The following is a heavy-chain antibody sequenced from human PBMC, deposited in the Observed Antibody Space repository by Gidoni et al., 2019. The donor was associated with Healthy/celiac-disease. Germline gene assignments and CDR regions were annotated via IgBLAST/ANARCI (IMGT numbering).Heavy chain of an antibody. V-gene: IGHV4-61*02. CDR3: ARVSLSGYYCFDY. CDR2: IYTSGST. Sequence: QVQLQESGPGLVKPSQTLSLTCPVSGGSISSGSYYWSWIRQPAGKGLEWIGRIYTSGSTNYNPSLKSRVTISVDTSKNQFSLKLSSVTAADTAVYYCARVSLSGYYCFDYWGQGTLVTVSS. D-gene: IGHD3-22*01. CDR1: GGSISSGSYY. J-gene: IGHJ4*02.